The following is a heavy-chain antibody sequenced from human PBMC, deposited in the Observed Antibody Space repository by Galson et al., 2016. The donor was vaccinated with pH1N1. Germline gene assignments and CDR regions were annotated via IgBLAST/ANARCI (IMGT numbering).Heavy chain of an antibody. CDR3: AHAQTIGYCSSASCYTGDFDY. Sequence: VKVSCKASGDTFSNYAINWVRQAPGQGLEWVGGIIPIFGTTNYAQKFQGRVTITADKSTDTAYMELSSLRSEDSAVYYCAHAQTIGYCSSASCYTGDFDYWGQGTLVTVSS. D-gene: IGHD2-2*02. CDR1: GDTFSNYA. CDR2: IIPIFGTT. V-gene: IGHV1-69*06. J-gene: IGHJ4*02.